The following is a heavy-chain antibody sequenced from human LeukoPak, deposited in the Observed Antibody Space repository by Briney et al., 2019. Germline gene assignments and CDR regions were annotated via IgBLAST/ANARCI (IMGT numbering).Heavy chain of an antibody. CDR2: ISVFNGNT. CDR1: GYTFTSYG. J-gene: IGHJ6*03. V-gene: IGHV1-18*01. Sequence: GASVKVSCKASGYTFTSYGITWVRQAPGQGLEWMGWISVFNGNTNEAQKFQDRVIMTADTSTGTAYMELRSLRSDDTAVYYCATDIEHGMAKEDFDYYYMDVWGKGTTVTVSS. CDR3: ATDIEHGMAKEDFDYYYMDV. D-gene: IGHD5-24*01.